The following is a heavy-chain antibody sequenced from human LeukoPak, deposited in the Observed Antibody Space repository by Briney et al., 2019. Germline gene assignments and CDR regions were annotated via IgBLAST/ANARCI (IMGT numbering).Heavy chain of an antibody. D-gene: IGHD6-19*01. V-gene: IGHV3-23*01. Sequence: GGSLRLSCAASGFTFSSYTMSWVRQAPGKGLEWVSAISGSGGSTYYADSVKGRFTISRDNSKNTLYLQMNSLRAEDTAVYYCAKDPGYSSGWPVFDYWGQGTLVTVSS. CDR3: AKDPGYSSGWPVFDY. CDR1: GFTFSSYT. CDR2: ISGSGGST. J-gene: IGHJ4*02.